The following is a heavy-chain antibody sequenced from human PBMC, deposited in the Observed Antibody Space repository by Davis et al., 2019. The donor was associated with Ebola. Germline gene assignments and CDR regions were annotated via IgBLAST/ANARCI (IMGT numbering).Heavy chain of an antibody. D-gene: IGHD1/OR15-1a*01. J-gene: IGHJ4*02. CDR3: ARDQQRGVD. V-gene: IGHV1-2*02. Sequence: ASVKVSCKVSGYTLTELSMHWVRQAPGQGLEWMGWINPNSGGTNYAQKFQGRVTMTRDTSISTAYMELSRLRSDDTAVYYCARDQQRGVDWGQGTLVTVSS. CDR2: INPNSGGT. CDR1: GYTLTELS.